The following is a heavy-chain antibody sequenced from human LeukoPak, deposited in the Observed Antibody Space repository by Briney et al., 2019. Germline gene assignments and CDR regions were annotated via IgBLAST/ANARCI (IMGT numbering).Heavy chain of an antibody. J-gene: IGHJ4*02. V-gene: IGHV5-51*01. CDR3: ATYYGGLFDS. CDR2: IYPGNSDT. CDR1: GYSFTSYW. Sequence: GVSPKISCHDSGYSFTSYWIGWVRQMPGRGLEWMGIIYPGNSDTRYSPSFQGQVTISADKSINTAYLQWSSLKASDTAMYYCATYYGGLFDSWGQGTLVTVSS. D-gene: IGHD4-23*01.